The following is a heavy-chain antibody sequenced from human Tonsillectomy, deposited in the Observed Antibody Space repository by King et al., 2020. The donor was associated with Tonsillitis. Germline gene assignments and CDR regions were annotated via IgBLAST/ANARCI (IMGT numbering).Heavy chain of an antibody. J-gene: IGHJ6*02. CDR1: GFTFSSYA. Sequence: VQLVESGGGLVQPGGSLRLSCSASGFTFSSYAMHWVRQAPGKGLEYVSAISSNGGSTYYADSVKGRFTISRDNSKNTLYLQMSSLRAEDTAVYYCVKDSPPPSLYDFWSGPYYYYGMDVWGQGTTVTVS. D-gene: IGHD3-3*01. V-gene: IGHV3-64D*06. CDR2: ISSNGGST. CDR3: VKDSPPPSLYDFWSGPYYYYGMDV.